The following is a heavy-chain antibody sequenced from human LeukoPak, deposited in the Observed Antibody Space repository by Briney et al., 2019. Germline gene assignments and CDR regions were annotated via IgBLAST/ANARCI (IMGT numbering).Heavy chain of an antibody. CDR1: GYSFTGYY. CDR3: ARDPISAAGHPFDP. Sequence: GASVKVSCKASGYSFTGYYIHWVRQAPGQGLEWMGWINSNSGDTNYAQKFQGRVSMTRDTSITTAYMELSRLTSDDTAMYFCARDPISAAGHPFDPWGQGALVIVSS. D-gene: IGHD6-13*01. V-gene: IGHV1-2*02. J-gene: IGHJ5*02. CDR2: INSNSGDT.